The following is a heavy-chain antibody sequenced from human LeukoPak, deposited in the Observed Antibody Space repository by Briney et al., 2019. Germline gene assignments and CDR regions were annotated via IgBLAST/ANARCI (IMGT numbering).Heavy chain of an antibody. J-gene: IGHJ6*02. CDR1: GGSFSGYY. Sequence: SETLSLTCAVYGGSFSGYYWSWIRQPPGKGLEWIGEINHSGSTNYNPSLKSRVTISVDTSKNQFSLKLSSVTAADTAVYCCARKWVAGRYYYYCGMDVWGQGTTVTVSS. V-gene: IGHV4-34*01. CDR2: INHSGST. D-gene: IGHD6-6*01. CDR3: ARKWVAGRYYYYCGMDV.